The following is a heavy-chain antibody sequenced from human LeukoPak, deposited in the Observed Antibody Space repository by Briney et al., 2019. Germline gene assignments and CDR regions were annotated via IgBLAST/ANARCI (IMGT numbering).Heavy chain of an antibody. V-gene: IGHV3-49*04. CDR3: TRASSSTWSYYYYYMDV. J-gene: IGHJ6*03. CDR2: IRSKTYGGTT. D-gene: IGHD6-13*01. Sequence: PGGSLRLSCAASGFTFSSYGMHWVRQAPGKGLEWVGFIRSKTYGGTTEYAASVKGRFTISRDDSKSIAYLQMNSLKTEDTAVYYCTRASSSTWSYYYYYMDVWGKGTTVTISS. CDR1: GFTFSSYG.